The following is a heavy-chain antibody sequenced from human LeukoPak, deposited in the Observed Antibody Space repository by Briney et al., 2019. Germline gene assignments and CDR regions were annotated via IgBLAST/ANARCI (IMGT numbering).Heavy chain of an antibody. CDR2: INPNSGGT. D-gene: IGHD6-6*01. V-gene: IGHV1-2*02. CDR3: ARRHTDSSEGFDY. Sequence: GASVEVSCKASGYTFTDYHIHWVRQAPGQGLEWMGWINPNSGGTNYAGKFQGRVTMTSDTSISTAYMDLSRLRSDDTAVYYCARRHTDSSEGFDYWGQGTLVTVSS. J-gene: IGHJ4*02. CDR1: GYTFTDYH.